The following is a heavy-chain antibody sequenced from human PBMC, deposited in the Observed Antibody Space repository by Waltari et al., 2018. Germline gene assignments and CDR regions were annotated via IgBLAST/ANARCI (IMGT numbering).Heavy chain of an antibody. V-gene: IGHV1-18*01. Sequence: QIQLVQSGGEVKKRGASVKVSCKDSGYMFRNFGIFWVRQAPGHGLEYMAWISTYTRNTTYAHNFHARLTLTTDTSPSTAYMQLSSLTSDNTALYFCAIDRRDDNNSVPCLDPCGQRTLLTFSS. J-gene: IGHJ5*02. CDR1: GYMFRNFG. CDR3: AIDRRDDNNSVPCLDP. D-gene: IGHD1-1*01. CDR2: ISTYTRNT.